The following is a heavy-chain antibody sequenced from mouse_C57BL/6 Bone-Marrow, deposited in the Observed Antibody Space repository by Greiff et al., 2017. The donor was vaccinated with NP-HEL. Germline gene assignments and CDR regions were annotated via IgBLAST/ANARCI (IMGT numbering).Heavy chain of an antibody. Sequence: VKLQESGAELVKPGASVKMSCKASGYTFTTYPIEWMKQNHGKSLEWIGNFHPYNDDTKYNEKFKGKATLTVEKSSSTVYLELSRLTSDDSAVYYCARGAYYGSSWDWYFDVWGTGTTVTVSS. J-gene: IGHJ1*03. CDR3: ARGAYYGSSWDWYFDV. CDR2: FHPYNDDT. D-gene: IGHD1-1*01. V-gene: IGHV1-47*01. CDR1: GYTFTTYP.